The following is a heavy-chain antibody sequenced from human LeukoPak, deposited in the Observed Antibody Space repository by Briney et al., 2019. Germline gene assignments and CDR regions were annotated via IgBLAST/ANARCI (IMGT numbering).Heavy chain of an antibody. CDR2: IYYSGST. CDR3: AMFSYDFWSGYPFGP. V-gene: IGHV4-39*01. CDR1: GGSISSSIYY. D-gene: IGHD3-3*01. Sequence: SETLSLTCTVSGGSISSSIYYWGWIRQPPGKGLEWIGSIYYSGSTYYNPSLKSRVTISVDTSKNQFSLKLSSVTAADTAVYYCAMFSYDFWSGYPFGPWGQGTLVTVSS. J-gene: IGHJ5*02.